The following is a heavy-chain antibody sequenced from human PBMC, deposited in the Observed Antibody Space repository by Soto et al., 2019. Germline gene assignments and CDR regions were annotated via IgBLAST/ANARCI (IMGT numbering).Heavy chain of an antibody. Sequence: GGSLRLSCAASGFTFSSYWMSWVRQAPGKGLEWVANIKQDGSEKYYVDSVKGRFTISRDNAKNSLYLQMNSLRAEDTAVYYCARDKGACELGVPGDYWGQGTLVTVSS. V-gene: IGHV3-7*03. CDR3: ARDKGACELGVPGDY. J-gene: IGHJ4*02. D-gene: IGHD7-27*01. CDR2: IKQDGSEK. CDR1: GFTFSSYW.